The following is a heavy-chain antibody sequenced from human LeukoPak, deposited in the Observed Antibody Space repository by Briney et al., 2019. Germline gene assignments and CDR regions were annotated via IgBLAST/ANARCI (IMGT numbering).Heavy chain of an antibody. J-gene: IGHJ4*02. D-gene: IGHD1-1*01. CDR3: AKPLCVSWSPFDY. CDR2: ISYDGSNK. CDR1: GFTFSSYG. V-gene: IGHV3-30*18. Sequence: GGSLRLSCAASGFTFSSYGMHWVRQAPGKGLEWVAVISYDGSNKYYADSVKGRFTISRDNSKNTLYLQMNSLRAEDTAVYYCAKPLCVSWSPFDYWGQGTLVTVSS.